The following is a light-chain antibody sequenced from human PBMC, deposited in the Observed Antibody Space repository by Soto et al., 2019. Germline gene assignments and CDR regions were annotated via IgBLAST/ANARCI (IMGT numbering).Light chain of an antibody. CDR1: QTVSSSY. Sequence: EIVLTQSPGTLSLSPGERATLSCRASQTVSSSYLAWYQQKPGQAPRLLIYGASSRATGIPDSFSGSGSGTDFTLTISRLEPEDSAVYYCQQYGSSPGTFGQGTKLEIK. J-gene: IGKJ2*01. V-gene: IGKV3-20*01. CDR2: GAS. CDR3: QQYGSSPGT.